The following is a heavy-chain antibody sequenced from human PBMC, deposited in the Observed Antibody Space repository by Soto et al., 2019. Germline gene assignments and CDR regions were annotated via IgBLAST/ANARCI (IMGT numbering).Heavy chain of an antibody. CDR2: ISGSGGET. J-gene: IGHJ3*02. V-gene: IGHV3-23*01. CDR3: AHPRGYGVFDAYDI. Sequence: GGSLRLSCAASGFSFSSYSMNWVRQAPGKGLEWVSAISGSGGETYYADSLGGRFTISRDNSINTLYLQMNSLRTEDTAVYYCAHPRGYGVFDAYDIWGQGALVTVSS. CDR1: GFSFSSYS. D-gene: IGHD4-17*01.